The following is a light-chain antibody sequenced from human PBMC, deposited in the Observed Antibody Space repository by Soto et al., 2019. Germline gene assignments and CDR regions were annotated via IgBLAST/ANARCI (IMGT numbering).Light chain of an antibody. Sequence: SVLTQPAYVSGSPGQSITTSCTGTSSDVGGYNYVSWLQQHPGKVPKLIIYDVSSRPSGVSNRFSGSKSGNTASLTISGLQAEDEADYYCTSYTSSNTHVFGGGTKVTGL. V-gene: IGLV2-14*01. J-gene: IGLJ1*01. CDR2: DVS. CDR3: TSYTSSNTHV. CDR1: SSDVGGYNY.